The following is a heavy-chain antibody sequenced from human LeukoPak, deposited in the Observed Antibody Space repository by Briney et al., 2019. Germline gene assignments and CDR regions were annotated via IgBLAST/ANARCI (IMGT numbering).Heavy chain of an antibody. Sequence: GGSLRLSCAASGFTFSGSAMHWVRQASGKGLEWVGRIRSKANCYATAYAASMKGRFTISRDDSKNTTYLQMNSLKTEDTAVYYCGASYSYVFADAFDIWGQGTMVTVSS. CDR3: GASYSYVFADAFDI. V-gene: IGHV3-73*01. J-gene: IGHJ3*02. CDR1: GFTFSGSA. D-gene: IGHD5-18*01. CDR2: IRSKANCYAT.